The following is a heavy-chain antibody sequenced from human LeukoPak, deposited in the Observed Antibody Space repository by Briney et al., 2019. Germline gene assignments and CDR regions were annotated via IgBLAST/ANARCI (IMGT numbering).Heavy chain of an antibody. V-gene: IGHV3-11*04. Sequence: PGGSLRLSCAASGFTFSDYYMTWIRQAPGKGLEWVSYIISGSLTGGSMIFYADSVKGRFTISRDNAKNSLYLQMNSLRAEDTAVYYCARSPGIAAAGTSDFDYWGQGTLVTVSS. CDR1: GFTFSDYY. D-gene: IGHD6-13*01. J-gene: IGHJ4*02. CDR2: IISGSLTGGSMI. CDR3: ARSPGIAAAGTSDFDY.